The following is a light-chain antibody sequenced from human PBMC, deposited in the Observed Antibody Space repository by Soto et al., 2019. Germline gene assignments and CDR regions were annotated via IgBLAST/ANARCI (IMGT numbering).Light chain of an antibody. CDR3: SSYVGTNSYV. CDR1: SSDVGGYNY. J-gene: IGLJ1*01. CDR2: EVY. V-gene: IGLV2-8*01. Sequence: QSVLTQPPSASGSPGQSVTISCTGTSSDVGGYNYVSWYQQHPGKAPKLIIYEVYKRPSGVPDRFSGSKSGNTAALTVSGLQAEDEADYYCSSYVGTNSYVFGPGTKVTVL.